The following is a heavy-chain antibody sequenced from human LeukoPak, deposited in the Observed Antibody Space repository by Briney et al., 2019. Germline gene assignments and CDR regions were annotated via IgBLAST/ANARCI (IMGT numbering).Heavy chain of an antibody. CDR1: GFTFDDYA. J-gene: IGHJ4*02. CDR2: ISWNSGSI. Sequence: GGSLRLSCAASGFTFDDYAMHWVRQAPGKGLEWVSGISWNSGSIGYADSVKGRFTISRDNAKNSLYPQMNSLRAEDTALYYCAKDGYSYGNFDYWGQGTLVTVSS. V-gene: IGHV3-9*01. D-gene: IGHD5-18*01. CDR3: AKDGYSYGNFDY.